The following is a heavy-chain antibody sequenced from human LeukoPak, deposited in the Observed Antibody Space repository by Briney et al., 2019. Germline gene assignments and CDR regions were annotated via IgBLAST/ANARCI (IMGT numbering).Heavy chain of an antibody. J-gene: IGHJ4*02. CDR1: GGSISSSSYY. CDR2: IYYSGST. D-gene: IGHD5-12*01. CDR3: AREHTGGGLRFISLDY. V-gene: IGHV4-39*07. Sequence: PSETLSLTCTVSGGSISSSSYYWGWIRQPPGKGLEWIGSIYYSGSTYYNPSLKSRVTISVDTSKNQFSLKLSSVTAADTAVYYCAREHTGGGLRFISLDYWGQGTLVTVSS.